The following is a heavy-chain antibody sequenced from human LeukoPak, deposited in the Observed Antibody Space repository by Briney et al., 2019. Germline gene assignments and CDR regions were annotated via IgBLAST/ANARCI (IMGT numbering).Heavy chain of an antibody. CDR1: GGSISSSGYY. CDR3: ARVGYSSGYYGAFDI. V-gene: IGHV4-39*07. D-gene: IGHD3-22*01. J-gene: IGHJ3*02. CDR2: IYYSGST. Sequence: PSETLSLTCTVSGGSISSSGYYWGWIRQPPGKGLEWIGSIYYSGSTYYNPSLKSRVTISVDTSKNQFSLKLSSVTAADTAVYYCARVGYSSGYYGAFDIWGQGTMVTVSS.